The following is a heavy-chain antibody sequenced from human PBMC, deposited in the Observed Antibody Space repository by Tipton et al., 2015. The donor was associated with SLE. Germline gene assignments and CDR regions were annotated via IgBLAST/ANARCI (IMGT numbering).Heavy chain of an antibody. J-gene: IGHJ4*02. CDR1: GYSSGDFA. D-gene: IGHD6-13*01. CDR3: TTTPTLVAAGPGDD. Sequence: SLRLSCIASGYSSGDFAISWVRQAPGKGLEWVGHIRNKAHGGTTEYAASVKGRFTISSDDSKSIAYLQMNSLRSDDTAVYYCTTTPTLVAAGPGDDWGQGTLVTVSS. CDR2: IRNKAHGGTT. V-gene: IGHV3-49*04.